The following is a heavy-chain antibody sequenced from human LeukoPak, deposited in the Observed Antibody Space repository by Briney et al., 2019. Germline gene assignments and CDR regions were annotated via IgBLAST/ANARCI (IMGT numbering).Heavy chain of an antibody. V-gene: IGHV4-38-2*02. Sequence: SETLSLTCTVSGYSISSGYYWGWIRQPPGKGLEWIGSIYLSGSTYYNPSLKSRVTISVDTSKNQFSLKLSSVTAADTAVYYCARVTGTNNYFDYWGQGTLVTVSS. CDR2: IYLSGST. CDR1: GYSISSGYY. D-gene: IGHD2-8*01. CDR3: ARVTGTNNYFDY. J-gene: IGHJ4*02.